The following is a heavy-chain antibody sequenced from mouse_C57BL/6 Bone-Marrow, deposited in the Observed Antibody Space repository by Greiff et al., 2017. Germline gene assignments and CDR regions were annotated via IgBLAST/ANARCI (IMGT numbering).Heavy chain of an antibody. J-gene: IGHJ4*01. CDR2: IDPENGDT. Sequence: EVQLVESGAELVRPGASVKLSCTASGFNIKDDYMHWVKQRPEQGLEWIGWIDPENGDTEYASKFQGKATITADTSSNTAYLQLSSLTSEDTAVYYCTSMTTVAYYAMDYWGQGTSVTVSS. V-gene: IGHV14-4*01. CDR3: TSMTTVAYYAMDY. CDR1: GFNIKDDY. D-gene: IGHD1-1*01.